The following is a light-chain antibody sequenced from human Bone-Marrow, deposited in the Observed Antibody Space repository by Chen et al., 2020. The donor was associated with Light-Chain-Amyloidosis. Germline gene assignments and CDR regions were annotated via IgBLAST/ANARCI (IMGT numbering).Light chain of an antibody. CDR1: SRDVATYNF. CDR2: EGS. V-gene: IGLV2-23*01. CDR3: VSYAGSFTFV. Sequence: QSALTHPASVSGSPGQSTTISCPASSRDVATYNFGAWYQKHPGNAPKFIIYEGSKRPSGVSDSFSGSKSGKTASLTISGLQADDEADYDCVSYAGSFTFVFGTGTKVTVL. J-gene: IGLJ1*01.